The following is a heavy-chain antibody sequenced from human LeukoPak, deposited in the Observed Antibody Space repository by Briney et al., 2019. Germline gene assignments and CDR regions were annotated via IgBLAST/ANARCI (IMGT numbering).Heavy chain of an antibody. CDR1: GFTFSSYW. J-gene: IGHJ4*02. D-gene: IGHD2-15*01. V-gene: IGHV3-53*01. CDR3: ARDVLDSGGYLNPSQY. Sequence: GGSLRLSCAASGFTFSSYWMSWVRQAPGKGLEWVSVIYSGGSTYYADSVKGRFTISRDTSRNTLYLQMNSLRVEDTAVYYCARDVLDSGGYLNPSQYWGQGTLVTVSS. CDR2: IYSGGST.